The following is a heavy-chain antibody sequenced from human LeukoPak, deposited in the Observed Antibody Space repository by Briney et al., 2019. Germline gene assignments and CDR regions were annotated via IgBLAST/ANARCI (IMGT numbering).Heavy chain of an antibody. Sequence: ASVKVSCKASGGTFSSYASSWVRQAPGQGLEWMGRIIPIFGIANYAQKFQGRVTITADKSTSTAYMELSSLRSEDTAVYYCARVTTTVAGPGWYFDYWGQGTLVTVSS. V-gene: IGHV1-69*04. CDR1: GGTFSSYA. CDR2: IIPIFGIA. CDR3: ARVTTTVAGPGWYFDY. D-gene: IGHD6-19*01. J-gene: IGHJ4*02.